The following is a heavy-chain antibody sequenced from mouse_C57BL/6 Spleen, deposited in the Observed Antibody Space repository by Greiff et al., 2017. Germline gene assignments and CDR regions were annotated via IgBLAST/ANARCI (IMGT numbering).Heavy chain of an antibody. J-gene: IGHJ1*03. Sequence: VKLQQPGAELVKPGASVKLSCKASGYTFTSYWMQWVKQRPGQGLEWIGEIDPSDSYTNYNQKFKGKATLTVDTSSSTAYMQLSSLTSEDSAVYYCARVTTGYFDVWGTGTTVTVSS. V-gene: IGHV1-50*01. CDR2: IDPSDSYT. D-gene: IGHD2-2*01. CDR3: ARVTTGYFDV. CDR1: GYTFTSYW.